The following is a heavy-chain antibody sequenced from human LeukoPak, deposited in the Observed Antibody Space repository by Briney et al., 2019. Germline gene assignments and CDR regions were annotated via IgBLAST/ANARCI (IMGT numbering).Heavy chain of an antibody. CDR2: INHSGST. D-gene: IGHD4-23*01. Sequence: SETVSLTCVLYGESSSGYYWSWIRQPPGKGLEWIGEINHSGSTNYNPSLKSRVTISVDTSKNQFSLKLGSVTAADTAMYYCAREVADYGGYYYYHYMDVWGKGTTVTISS. CDR1: GESSSGYY. V-gene: IGHV4-34*01. CDR3: AREVADYGGYYYYHYMDV. J-gene: IGHJ6*03.